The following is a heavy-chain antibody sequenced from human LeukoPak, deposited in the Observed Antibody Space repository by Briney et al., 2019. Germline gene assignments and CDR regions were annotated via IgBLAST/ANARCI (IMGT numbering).Heavy chain of an antibody. CDR2: ISSNGGST. V-gene: IGHV3-64D*09. CDR1: GFTFSSYT. J-gene: IGHJ6*02. D-gene: IGHD3-22*01. CDR3: VKRVVSSLYYYYGMDV. Sequence: GGSLRRSRSASGFTFSSYTMHWVRQAPGKGLEYVSAISSNGGSTYYADSVKGRFTISRDNSKNTLYLQMSSLRAEDTAVYYCVKRVVSSLYYYYGMDVWGQGTTVTVSS.